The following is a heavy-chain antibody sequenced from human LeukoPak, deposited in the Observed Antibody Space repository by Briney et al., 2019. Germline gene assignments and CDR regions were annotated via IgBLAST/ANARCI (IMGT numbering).Heavy chain of an antibody. CDR2: IYYSGST. V-gene: IGHV4-31*03. Sequence: PSETLSLTCTVSGGSISSGGYYWSWIRQHPGKGLEWIGYIYYSGSTYYNPSLKSRVTISVDTSKNQFSLKLSSVTAADTAVYYCARDWYYYDSSGSPYYYGMDVWGQGTTVTVSS. CDR3: ARDWYYYDSSGSPYYYGMDV. J-gene: IGHJ6*02. CDR1: GGSISSGGYY. D-gene: IGHD3-22*01.